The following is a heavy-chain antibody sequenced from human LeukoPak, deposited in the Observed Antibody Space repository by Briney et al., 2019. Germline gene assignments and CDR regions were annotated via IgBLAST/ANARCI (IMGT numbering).Heavy chain of an antibody. J-gene: IGHJ4*02. CDR3: AKDVENSNSDPYYFDY. CDR2: ISGSGGST. V-gene: IGHV3-23*01. D-gene: IGHD4-4*01. Sequence: SGGSLRLSCAASGFTFSSYAMSWVRQAPGKGLEWVSAISGSGGSTYYADSVKGRFTISRDNSKNTLYLQMNSLRAEDTAVYYCAKDVENSNSDPYYFDYWGQGTLVTVSS. CDR1: GFTFSSYA.